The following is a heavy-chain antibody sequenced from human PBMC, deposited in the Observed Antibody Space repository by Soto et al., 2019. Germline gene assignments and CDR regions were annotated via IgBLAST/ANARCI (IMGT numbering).Heavy chain of an antibody. D-gene: IGHD4-4*01. Sequence: PSETLSLTCAVYGGSFSGYYWSWIRQPPGKGLEWIGEINHSGSTNYNPSLKSRVTISVDTSKNQFSLKLSSVTAADTAVYYCARGQENYSNYWHHYYYMDVWGKGTTVS. CDR2: INHSGST. J-gene: IGHJ6*03. CDR1: GGSFSGYY. V-gene: IGHV4-34*01. CDR3: ARGQENYSNYWHHYYYMDV.